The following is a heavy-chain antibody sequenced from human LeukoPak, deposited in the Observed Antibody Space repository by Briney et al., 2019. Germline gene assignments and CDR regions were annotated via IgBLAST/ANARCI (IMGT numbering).Heavy chain of an antibody. CDR3: ARGGPFSSGWYNDY. J-gene: IGHJ4*02. V-gene: IGHV1-18*01. Sequence: ASVKVSCKASGYTFTSYGISWVRQAPGQGLEWMGWISAYNGNTNYAQKFQGRVTMTTDTSTSTAYMELRCLRSDDTAVYFCARGGPFSSGWYNDYWGQGTLVTVSA. D-gene: IGHD6-19*01. CDR2: ISAYNGNT. CDR1: GYTFTSYG.